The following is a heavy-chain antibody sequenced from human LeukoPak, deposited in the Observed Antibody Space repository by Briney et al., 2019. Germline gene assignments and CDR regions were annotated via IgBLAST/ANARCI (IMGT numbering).Heavy chain of an antibody. J-gene: IGHJ4*02. CDR1: GGSISSYY. CDR3: ARHDYGGNSGPYYFDY. D-gene: IGHD4-23*01. V-gene: IGHV4-59*08. Sequence: PSETLSLTCTVSGGSISSYYWSWIRQPPGKGLEWIGYIYYSGSTNYNPSLKSRVTISVDTSKNQFSLKLSSVTAADTAVYYCARHDYGGNSGPYYFDYWGQGTLVTVSS. CDR2: IYYSGST.